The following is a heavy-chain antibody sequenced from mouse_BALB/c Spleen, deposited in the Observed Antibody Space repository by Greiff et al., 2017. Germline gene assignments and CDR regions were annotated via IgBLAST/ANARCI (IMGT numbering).Heavy chain of an antibody. CDR1: GYTFTSYW. Sequence: QVQLQQSGAELVRPGASVKLSCKASGYTFTSYWINWVKQRPGQGLEWIGNIYPSDSYTNYNQKFKDKATLTVDKSSSTAYMQLSSPTSEDSAVYYCTRWDYWGQGTTLTVSS. CDR2: IYPSDSYT. V-gene: IGHV1-69*02. J-gene: IGHJ2*01. CDR3: TRWDY.